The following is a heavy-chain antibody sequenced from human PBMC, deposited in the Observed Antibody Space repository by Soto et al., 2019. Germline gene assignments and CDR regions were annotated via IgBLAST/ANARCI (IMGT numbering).Heavy chain of an antibody. CDR3: ARLIGNYDSSDHPYHYYGMDV. CDR1: GYSFTSYW. J-gene: IGHJ6*02. Sequence: GESLKISCKGSGYSFTSYWISWVRQMPGKGLEWMGRIDPSDSYTNYSPSFQGHVTISADKSISTAYLQWSSLKASDTAMYYCARLIGNYDSSDHPYHYYGMDVWGQGTTVTVSS. CDR2: IDPSDSYT. V-gene: IGHV5-10-1*01. D-gene: IGHD3-22*01.